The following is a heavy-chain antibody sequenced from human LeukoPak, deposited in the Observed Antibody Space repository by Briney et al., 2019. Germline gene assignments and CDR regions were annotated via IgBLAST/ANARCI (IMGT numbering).Heavy chain of an antibody. V-gene: IGHV3-21*01. CDR3: ARSPGSNYNWFDP. CDR1: GFTFSSYS. CDR2: ISSSSSYI. Sequence: GGSLRLSCAASGFTFSSYSMNWVRQAPGKGLEWVSSISSSSSYIYYADSVKGRFTISRDNAKNSLYLQMNSLRAEDTAVYYCARSPGSNYNWFDPWGQGTLVTVSS. D-gene: IGHD4-11*01. J-gene: IGHJ5*02.